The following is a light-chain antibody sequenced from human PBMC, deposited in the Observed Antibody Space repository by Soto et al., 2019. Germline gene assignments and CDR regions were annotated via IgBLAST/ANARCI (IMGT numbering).Light chain of an antibody. V-gene: IGKV3-15*01. J-gene: IGKJ5*01. Sequence: EIVMTQSPATLSVSPGESATLSCRASQSISSSKLAWYQQQPGQAPRLLIYGASTRATGFPARFSGSGSGTEFTLTISSLEPEDFAVYYCQQRNIWPPVTFGQGTRLEIK. CDR1: QSISSS. CDR2: GAS. CDR3: QQRNIWPPVT.